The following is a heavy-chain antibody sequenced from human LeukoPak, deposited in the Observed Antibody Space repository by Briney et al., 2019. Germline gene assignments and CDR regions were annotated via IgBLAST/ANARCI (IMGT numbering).Heavy chain of an antibody. CDR3: AKLVHTTLVSSDQIDNFNC. D-gene: IGHD1-1*01. CDR2: ISGSGGST. J-gene: IGHJ4*02. CDR1: GFTFSTYA. V-gene: IGHV3-23*01. Sequence: QPGGSLRLSCAASGFTFSTYAMSWVRQAPGKGLEWVSAISGSGGSTYYADPVKGRFTISRDNSENALYLQMNSLRGEDTAVYYCAKLVHTTLVSSDQIDNFNCWGQGTLVTVSS.